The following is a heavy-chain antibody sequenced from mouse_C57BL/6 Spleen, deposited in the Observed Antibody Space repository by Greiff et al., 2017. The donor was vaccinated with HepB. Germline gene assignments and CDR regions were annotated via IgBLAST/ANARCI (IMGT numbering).Heavy chain of an antibody. V-gene: IGHV1-82*01. CDR2: IYPGDGDT. D-gene: IGHD2-3*01. Sequence: QVQLKESGPELVKPGASVKISCKASGYAFSSSWMNWVKQRPGKGLEGIGRIYPGDGDTNYNGKFKGKATLTADKSSSTAYMQLSSLTSEDSAVYVCARVIYDGYLRYFDVWGTGTTVTVSS. CDR3: ARVIYDGYLRYFDV. J-gene: IGHJ1*03. CDR1: GYAFSSSW.